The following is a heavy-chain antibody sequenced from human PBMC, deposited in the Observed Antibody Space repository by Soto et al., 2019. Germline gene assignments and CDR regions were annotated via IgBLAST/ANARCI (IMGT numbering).Heavy chain of an antibody. V-gene: IGHV3-30*18. CDR3: AKDPWFLSAAAGTPEY. J-gene: IGHJ4*02. CDR2: ISYDGSNK. D-gene: IGHD6-13*01. CDR1: GFTFSSYG. Sequence: QVQLVESGGGVVQPGRSLRLSCAASGFTFSSYGMHWVRQAPGKGLEWVAVISYDGSNKYYADSVKGRFTISRDNSKNTLYLQMNSLRAEDTAVYYCAKDPWFLSAAAGTPEYWGQGTLDTVSS.